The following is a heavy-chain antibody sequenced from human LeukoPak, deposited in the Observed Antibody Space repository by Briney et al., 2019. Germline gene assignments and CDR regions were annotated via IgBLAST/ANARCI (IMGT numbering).Heavy chain of an antibody. D-gene: IGHD3-10*01. CDR3: AREGYYYGSGSYQGDY. J-gene: IGHJ4*02. CDR1: GYTFTSYG. Sequence: ASVKVSCKASGYTFTSYGISWVRQAPGQGLEWMGWISAYNGNTNYAQKLQGRVTMTTDTSTSTAYMELRSLRSDATAVYYCAREGYYYGSGSYQGDYWGQGTLVTVSS. V-gene: IGHV1-18*04. CDR2: ISAYNGNT.